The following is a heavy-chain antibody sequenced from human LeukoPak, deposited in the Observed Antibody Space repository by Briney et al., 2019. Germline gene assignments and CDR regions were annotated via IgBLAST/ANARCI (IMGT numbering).Heavy chain of an antibody. J-gene: IGHJ4*02. V-gene: IGHV1-18*04. CDR2: ISAYNGDT. D-gene: IGHD2-15*01. CDR3: ARDIGYCSGGSCSPYCDY. CDR1: GYTFTRYG. Sequence: ASVKVSCMASGYTFTRYGISWLRQAPGQGLEWMGWISAYNGDTNYAQKLQGRVTMTTDTSTSTAYMELRRLISDDTAVYYCARDIGYCSGGSCSPYCDYWGQGTLVTVSS.